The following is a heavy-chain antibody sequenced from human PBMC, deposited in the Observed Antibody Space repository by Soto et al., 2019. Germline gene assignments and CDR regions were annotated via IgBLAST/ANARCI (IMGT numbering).Heavy chain of an antibody. CDR3: ARSYDFWSGYYVGGAYYYYYMDV. CDR1: GFTFSSYS. D-gene: IGHD3-3*01. CDR2: ISSSSSYI. V-gene: IGHV3-21*01. Sequence: VQLVESGGGLVKPGGSLRLSCAASGFTFSSYSMNWVHQAPGKGLEWVSSISSSSSYIYYADSVKGRFTISRDNAKNSLYLQMNSLRAEDTAVYYCARSYDFWSGYYVGGAYYYYYMDVWGKGTTVTVSS. J-gene: IGHJ6*03.